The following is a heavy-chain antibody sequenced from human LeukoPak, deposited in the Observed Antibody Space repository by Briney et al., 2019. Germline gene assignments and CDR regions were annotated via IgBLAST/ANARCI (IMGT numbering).Heavy chain of an antibody. CDR1: GFTFDDYG. Sequence: PGGSLRLSCAASGFTFDDYGMSWVRQAPGKGLEWVSGINWNGGSTGYADSVKGRFTISRDNAKNSLYLQMNSLRAEDTALYYCAREGVAGWRWDYYYYMDVWGKGTTVTVSS. CDR2: INWNGGST. J-gene: IGHJ6*03. D-gene: IGHD6-19*01. V-gene: IGHV3-20*04. CDR3: AREGVAGWRWDYYYYMDV.